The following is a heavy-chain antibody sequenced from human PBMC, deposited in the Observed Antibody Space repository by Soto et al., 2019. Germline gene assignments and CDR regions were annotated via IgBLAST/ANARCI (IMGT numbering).Heavy chain of an antibody. V-gene: IGHV1-2*04. CDR3: ARDLGYGDSNFDY. CDR1: GYTFTVYY. CDR2: INPNSGGT. J-gene: IGHJ4*02. Sequence: GASVKVSCKASGYTFTVYYMHWVRQAPGQGLEWMGWINPNSGGTNYAQKFQGWVTMTRDTSISTAYMELSRLRSDDTAVYYCARDLGYGDSNFDYWGQGTLVTVSS. D-gene: IGHD2-21*02.